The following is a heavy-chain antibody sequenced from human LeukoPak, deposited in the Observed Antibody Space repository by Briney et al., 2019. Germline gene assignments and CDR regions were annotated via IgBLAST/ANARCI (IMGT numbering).Heavy chain of an antibody. D-gene: IGHD5-12*01. V-gene: IGHV4-34*01. CDR2: INHSGST. J-gene: IGHJ4*02. Sequence: SETLSLTCAVCGGSFSGYYWSWIRQPPGKGLEWIGEINHSGSTNYNPSLKGRVTISVDTSKNQFSLKLSSVTAADTAVYYCARGLRRWLRDPFDYWGQGTLVTVSS. CDR3: ARGLRRWLRDPFDY. CDR1: GGSFSGYY.